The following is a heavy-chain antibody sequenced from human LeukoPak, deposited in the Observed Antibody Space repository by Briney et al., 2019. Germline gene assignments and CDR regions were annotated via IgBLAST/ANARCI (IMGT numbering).Heavy chain of an antibody. J-gene: IGHJ4*02. CDR2: INSDGTST. CDR3: ARRGSYGDYSVY. D-gene: IGHD4-17*01. Sequence: GGSLRLSCAASGFTFSSYWMHWVRQAAGEGLVWVSRINSDGTSTSYADSVEGRFTISRDNAKNTLYLQMNSLRAEDTAVYYCARRGSYGDYSVYWGQGTLVTVSS. CDR1: GFTFSSYW. V-gene: IGHV3-74*01.